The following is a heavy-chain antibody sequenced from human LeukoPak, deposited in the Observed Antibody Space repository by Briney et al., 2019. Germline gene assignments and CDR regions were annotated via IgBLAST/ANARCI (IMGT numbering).Heavy chain of an antibody. J-gene: IGHJ6*02. D-gene: IGHD2-21*02. CDR2: ISYDGSNK. Sequence: GGSLRLSCAASGFTFSSYGMHWVRQAPGKGLEWVAVISYDGSNKYYADSVKGRFTISRDNSKNTLYLHMNSLRAEDTAVYYCAKSLRPGVVTVYYYGMDVWGQGTTVTVSS. V-gene: IGHV3-30*18. CDR1: GFTFSSYG. CDR3: AKSLRPGVVTVYYYGMDV.